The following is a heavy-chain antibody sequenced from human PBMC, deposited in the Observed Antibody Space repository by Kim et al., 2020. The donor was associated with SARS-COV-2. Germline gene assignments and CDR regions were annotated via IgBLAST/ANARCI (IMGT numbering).Heavy chain of an antibody. Sequence: SETLSLTCTVSGGSISSSSYYWGWIRQPPVKGLEWIGSIYYSGSTYYNPSLKSRVTISVDTSKNQFSLKLSSVTAADTAVYYCARGGTAMVTFWFDPWG. CDR1: GGSISSSSYY. J-gene: IGHJ5*02. CDR2: IYYSGST. CDR3: ARGGTAMVTFWFDP. V-gene: IGHV4-39*07. D-gene: IGHD5-18*01.